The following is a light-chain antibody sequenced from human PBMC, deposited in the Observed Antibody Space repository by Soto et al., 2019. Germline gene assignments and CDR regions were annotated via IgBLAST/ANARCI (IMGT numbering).Light chain of an antibody. CDR1: SSDVGGYNY. CDR2: GVS. Sequence: QSVLTQPASVSGSPGQSITISCTGTSSDVGGYNYVSWYQQYPGKAPKLMIYGVSYRPSGVSSRFSGSKSGDTASLTISGLQAEDEADYYCSSYTSSTLGVFGTGTKLTVL. CDR3: SSYTSSTLGV. V-gene: IGLV2-14*01. J-gene: IGLJ1*01.